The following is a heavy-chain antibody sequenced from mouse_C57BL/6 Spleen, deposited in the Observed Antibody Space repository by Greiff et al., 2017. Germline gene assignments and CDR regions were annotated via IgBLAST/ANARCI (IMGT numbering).Heavy chain of an antibody. Sequence: EVKLVESGGDLVKPGGSLKLSCAASGFTFSSYGMSWVRQTPDKRLEWVATISSGGSYTYYPDSVKGRFTISRDNAKNTLYLQMSSLKSEDTAMYYCARHGYDQGNAMYYWGQGTSVTVSS. CDR1: GFTFSSYG. CDR3: ARHGYDQGNAMYY. CDR2: ISSGGSYT. D-gene: IGHD2-2*01. J-gene: IGHJ4*01. V-gene: IGHV5-6*02.